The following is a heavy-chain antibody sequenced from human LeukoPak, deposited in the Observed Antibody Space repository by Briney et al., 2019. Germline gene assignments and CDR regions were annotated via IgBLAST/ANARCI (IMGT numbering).Heavy chain of an antibody. CDR3: ARYHGPYYFDY. Sequence: PSETLSLTCTVSGGSVSSGSYYWSWIRQPPGKGLEWIGEIYHSGSTNYNPSLKSRVTISVDKSKNQFSLKLSSVTAADTAVYYCARYHGPYYFDYWGQGTLVTVSS. D-gene: IGHD5-24*01. J-gene: IGHJ4*02. CDR1: GGSVSSGSYY. V-gene: IGHV4-61*01. CDR2: IYHSGST.